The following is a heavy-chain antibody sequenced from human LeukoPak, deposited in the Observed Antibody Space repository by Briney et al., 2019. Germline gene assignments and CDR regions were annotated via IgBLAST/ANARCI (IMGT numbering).Heavy chain of an antibody. CDR3: AHRGGSYYGRPFDY. D-gene: IGHD1-26*01. CDR1: GFSLSTSGVG. V-gene: IGHV2-5*02. J-gene: IGHJ4*02. Sequence: SGPTLVKPTQTLTLTCTFSGFSLSTSGVGVGWIRQPPGKALEWLALIYWDDDKRYSPSLKSRLTITKDTSKNQVVLTMTNMDPVDTATYYCAHRGGSYYGRPFDYWGQGTLVTVSS. CDR2: IYWDDDK.